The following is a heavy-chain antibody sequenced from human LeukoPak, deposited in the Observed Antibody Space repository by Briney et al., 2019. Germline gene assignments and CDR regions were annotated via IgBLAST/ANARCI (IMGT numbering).Heavy chain of an antibody. Sequence: GGSLRLSCAASGFTFGSYWMHWVRQAPGKGLVLVAHIHSDGIGLSYADSVKGRFVISRDHAKNTLTLQMNSLRVEDSAVYFCTRGGPGGTFDYWGQGTLVTVSS. D-gene: IGHD1-14*01. J-gene: IGHJ4*02. V-gene: IGHV3-74*01. CDR2: IHSDGIGL. CDR3: TRGGPGGTFDY. CDR1: GFTFGSYW.